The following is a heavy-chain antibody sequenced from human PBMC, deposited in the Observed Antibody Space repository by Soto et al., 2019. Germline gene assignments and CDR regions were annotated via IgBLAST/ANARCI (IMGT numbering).Heavy chain of an antibody. CDR1: GAALNSGNYY. CDR2: IYVTGAV. J-gene: IGHJ5*02. Sequence: SETLSLTCSVSGAALNSGNYYWSWVRQVPGKGLEWIGHIYVTGAVDYNPSLRDRITISQDTSERQFSLNLRLVTAADTAVYYCARLRIATNNYKWFDPWGQGTQVTVSS. CDR3: ARLRIATNNYKWFDP. D-gene: IGHD2-21*01. V-gene: IGHV4-31*03.